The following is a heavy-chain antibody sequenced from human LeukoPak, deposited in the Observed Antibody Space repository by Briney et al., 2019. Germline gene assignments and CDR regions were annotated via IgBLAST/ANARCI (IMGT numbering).Heavy chain of an antibody. D-gene: IGHD2-2*01. CDR1: GYTFTIYG. J-gene: IGHJ1*01. CDR2: ISAYNGNT. Sequence: ASVKVSYKASGYTFTIYGITWVRQAPGQGLEWMGWISAYNGNTNYAQKLQGRVTMTTDTSTSTAYMELKSLRSDDTAVYYCARAPYCSSSSCPGYFQHWGQGTLVTVSS. CDR3: ARAPYCSSSSCPGYFQH. V-gene: IGHV1-18*01.